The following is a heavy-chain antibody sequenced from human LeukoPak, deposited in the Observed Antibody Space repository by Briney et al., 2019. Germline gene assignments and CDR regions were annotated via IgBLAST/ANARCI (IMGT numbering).Heavy chain of an antibody. D-gene: IGHD3-3*01. J-gene: IGHJ5*02. V-gene: IGHV4-39*07. Sequence: PSETLSLTCTVSGGSISSSSYYWGWIRQPPGKGLEWIGSIYYSGSTYYNPSLKSRVTISVDTSKNQFSLKLSSVTAADTAVYYCARDRADFWSGSLIENWFDPWGQGTLVTVSS. CDR1: GGSISSSSYY. CDR2: IYYSGST. CDR3: ARDRADFWSGSLIENWFDP.